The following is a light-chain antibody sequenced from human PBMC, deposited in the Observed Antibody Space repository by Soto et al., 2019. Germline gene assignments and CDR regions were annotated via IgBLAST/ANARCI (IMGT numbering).Light chain of an antibody. V-gene: IGLV8-61*01. CDR1: SGSVSTNYY. Sequence: QAVVTQEPSFSVSPGGTVTLTCGLSSGSVSTNYYLSWYQQTPGQAPRTLIYSTNTRSSGVPDRFSGSILGNKAALTITGAQADDESDYYCVLYMGSGSVVFGGGTKLTVL. J-gene: IGLJ2*01. CDR2: STN. CDR3: VLYMGSGSVV.